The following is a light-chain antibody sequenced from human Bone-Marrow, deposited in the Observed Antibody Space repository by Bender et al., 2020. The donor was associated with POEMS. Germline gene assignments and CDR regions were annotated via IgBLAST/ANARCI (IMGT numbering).Light chain of an antibody. Sequence: QSVLTQPPSASGTPGQRVTISCSGGSSNIGAHAVNWYQHLPGKAPKLLIYSSHRRPSEVPDRFSGSRSGTSASLAISGLQSEDEADYYCAVWDDILNGWVFGGGTKLTVL. J-gene: IGLJ3*02. CDR3: AVWDDILNGWV. CDR2: SSH. CDR1: SSNIGAHA. V-gene: IGLV1-44*01.